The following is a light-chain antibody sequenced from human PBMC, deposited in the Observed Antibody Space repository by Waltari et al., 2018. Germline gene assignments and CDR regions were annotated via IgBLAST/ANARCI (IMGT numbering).Light chain of an antibody. Sequence: QSVLTQPPSASGTPGQRVTISCSGSPSNIGNNYVYWYQQVPGTAPKLLIYRSNTRPSGVSDRFSGSKSGTSASLAISGLRSEDEADYYCGTWDASLSAWVFGGGTKLTVL. CDR1: PSNIGNNY. CDR2: RSN. CDR3: GTWDASLSAWV. V-gene: IGLV1-47*01. J-gene: IGLJ3*02.